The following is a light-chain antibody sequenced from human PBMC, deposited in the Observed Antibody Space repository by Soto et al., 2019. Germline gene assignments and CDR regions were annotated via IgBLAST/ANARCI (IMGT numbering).Light chain of an antibody. J-gene: IGLJ1*01. V-gene: IGLV2-14*03. CDR1: SSDVGAYNF. CDR3: SAYTSSSSYV. Sequence: QSVLTQPASVSGSPGQSITISCTGTSSDVGAYNFVSWHQQHPGKAPKLMIYNVYDRPSGISYRFSGSKSGNTASLTISGLQGEDEADYYCSAYTSSSSYVFGIGTKVTVL. CDR2: NVY.